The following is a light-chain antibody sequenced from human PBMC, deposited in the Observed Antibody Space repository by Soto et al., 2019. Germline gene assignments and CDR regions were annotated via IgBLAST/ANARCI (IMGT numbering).Light chain of an antibody. Sequence: DIQLTQSPSFLSASVGDRVTITCRASQGISSYLAWYQQKPGKAPKLLIYAASTLQSGVPSRFSGSGSGTEFPLTISSLQPEDFATYYCQQLNSYPPTFGPGTKVEI. CDR1: QGISSY. V-gene: IGKV1-9*01. J-gene: IGKJ1*01. CDR3: QQLNSYPPT. CDR2: AAS.